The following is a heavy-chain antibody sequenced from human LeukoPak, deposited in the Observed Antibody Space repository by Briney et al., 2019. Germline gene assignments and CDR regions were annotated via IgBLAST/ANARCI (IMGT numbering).Heavy chain of an antibody. D-gene: IGHD3-22*01. CDR1: GGSISSGGYY. CDR3: ARSMTRYYDSSGYYY. J-gene: IGHJ4*02. CDR2: FYYSGST. V-gene: IGHV4-31*03. Sequence: SETLSLTCTVSGGSISSGGYYWSWIRQHPGKGLEWIGYFYYSGSTYYNPSLKSRVTISVDTSKNQFSLKLSSVTAADTAVYYCARSMTRYYDSSGYYYWGQGTLVTVSS.